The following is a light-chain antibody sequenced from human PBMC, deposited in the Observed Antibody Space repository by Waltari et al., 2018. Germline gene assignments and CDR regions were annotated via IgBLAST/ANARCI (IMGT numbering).Light chain of an antibody. CDR3: CSYAGSSTLV. CDR1: SSDVVSYNL. J-gene: IGLJ2*01. Sequence: QSALPQPASVSGSPGQSITISCTGTSSDVVSYNLVSCYQQHPGKAPKLMIYEVSKRPSGVSNRFSGSKSGNTASLTISGLQAEDEADYYCCSYAGSSTLVFGGGTKLTVL. CDR2: EVS. V-gene: IGLV2-23*02.